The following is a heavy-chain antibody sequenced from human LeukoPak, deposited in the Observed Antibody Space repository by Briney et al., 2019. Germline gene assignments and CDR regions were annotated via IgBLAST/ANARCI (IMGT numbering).Heavy chain of an antibody. CDR3: ARDGMVRGVIIWDAFDI. Sequence: GGSLRLSCAASGFTFSSYWMHWVRQAPGKGLVWVSRINSDESSTSYADSVQGRFTISRDNAKNSLYLQMNSLRDEDTAVYYCARDGMVRGVIIWDAFDIWGQGTMVTVSS. D-gene: IGHD3-10*01. V-gene: IGHV3-74*01. CDR1: GFTFSSYW. J-gene: IGHJ3*02. CDR2: INSDESST.